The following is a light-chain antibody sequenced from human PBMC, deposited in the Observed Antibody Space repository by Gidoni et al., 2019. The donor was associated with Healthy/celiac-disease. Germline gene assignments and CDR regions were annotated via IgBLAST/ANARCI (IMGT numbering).Light chain of an antibody. CDR2: WAS. CDR3: QQYYITPRS. Sequence: DIVMTQSPDSLAVSQGERATINRKSSQSVLYSSNNKNYLAWYQQKPGQPPNLLIYWASTRESGVPDRFSGSGSGTDFTLTISSLQAEDVAVYYCQQYYITPRSFGQGTKLEIK. V-gene: IGKV4-1*01. CDR1: QSVLYSSNNKNY. J-gene: IGKJ2*04.